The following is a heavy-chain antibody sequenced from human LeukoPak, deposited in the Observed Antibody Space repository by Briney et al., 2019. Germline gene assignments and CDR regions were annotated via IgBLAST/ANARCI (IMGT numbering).Heavy chain of an antibody. CDR2: ISGSGGST. V-gene: IGHV3-23*01. CDR1: GFTFSSYA. D-gene: IGHD3-22*01. Sequence: PGGSLRLSCAASGFTFSSYAMSWVRQAPGQGLEWVSAISGSGGSTYYADSVKGRFTISSDNSKNKLYLQMNSLIAEDTAVYYCSKPYYYDSSGYYQPFDYWGQGTLVTVSS. J-gene: IGHJ4*02. CDR3: SKPYYYDSSGYYQPFDY.